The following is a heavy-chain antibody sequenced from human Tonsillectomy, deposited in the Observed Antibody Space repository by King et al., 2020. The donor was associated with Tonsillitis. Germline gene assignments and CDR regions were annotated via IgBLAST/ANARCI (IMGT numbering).Heavy chain of an antibody. V-gene: IGHV1-2*02. J-gene: IGHJ3*02. D-gene: IGHD6-13*01. CDR2: INAKSGGT. Sequence: QLVQSGADVKKPGASVKVSCKASGYTLTDYYMHWVRQAPGQGLEWLGWINAKSGGTNYAQQFQGRVTLTRDTSISTAYMELSRVRSDDTAVYYCARDPSRGAATADDAFDIWGQGTMVTVS. CDR3: ARDPSRGAATADDAFDI. CDR1: GYTLTDYY.